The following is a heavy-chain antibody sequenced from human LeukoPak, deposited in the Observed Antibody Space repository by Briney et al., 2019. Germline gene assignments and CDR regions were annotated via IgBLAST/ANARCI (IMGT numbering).Heavy chain of an antibody. Sequence: GGSLRLSCAASGFTFTNHGMSWVRQAPRKGLEWVSGIGGSGEVTYYADSAKGRFTISRDNSKNTVYLQMNGLRAEDTAVYYCAKDRDIFRFDPWGPGTLVTVSS. V-gene: IGHV3-23*01. J-gene: IGHJ5*02. CDR1: GFTFTNHG. D-gene: IGHD2-15*01. CDR2: IGGSGEVT. CDR3: AKDRDIFRFDP.